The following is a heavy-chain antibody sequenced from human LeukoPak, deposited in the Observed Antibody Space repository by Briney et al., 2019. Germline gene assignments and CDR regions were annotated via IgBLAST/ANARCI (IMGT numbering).Heavy chain of an antibody. CDR1: GFAFSNFA. J-gene: IGHJ5*02. Sequence: GGSLRLSCAASGFAFSNFAMHWVRQAPGKGRAWVAVVSYEGTIKYYSDSAKGRFTISRDNSNSLLSLQMNNLTTEDTAVYYCAREKFASCGQGIPAIAS. CDR2: VSYEGTIK. CDR3: AREKFAS. V-gene: IGHV3-30*14.